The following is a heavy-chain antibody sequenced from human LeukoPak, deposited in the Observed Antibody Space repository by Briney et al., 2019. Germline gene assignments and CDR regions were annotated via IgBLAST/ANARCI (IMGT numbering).Heavy chain of an antibody. CDR2: INPNSGGT. V-gene: IGHV1-2*02. J-gene: IGHJ3*02. D-gene: IGHD2-15*01. CDR3: ARGGQELSSMGDAFDI. Sequence: ASVKVSCKASRYTFTGYYMHWVRQAPGQGLEWMGWINPNSGGTNYAQKFQGRVTMTRDTSISTAYMELSRLRSDDTAVYYCARGGQELSSMGDAFDIWGQGTMVTVSS. CDR1: RYTFTGYY.